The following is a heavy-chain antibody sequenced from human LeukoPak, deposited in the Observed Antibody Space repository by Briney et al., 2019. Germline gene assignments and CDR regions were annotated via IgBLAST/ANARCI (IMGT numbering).Heavy chain of an antibody. CDR3: ARGAGSSLNRPFDY. CDR1: GYTFTTYW. V-gene: IGHV5-51*01. J-gene: IGHJ4*02. D-gene: IGHD3-10*01. Sequence: GESLKISCKGSGYTFTTYWIGWVRQMPGKGLEWMGIIYPGDSDTRYSPSFQGQVTISADKSISTAYLQWSSLKAPDTAMYFCARGAGSSLNRPFDYWGQGTLVTVSS. CDR2: IYPGDSDT.